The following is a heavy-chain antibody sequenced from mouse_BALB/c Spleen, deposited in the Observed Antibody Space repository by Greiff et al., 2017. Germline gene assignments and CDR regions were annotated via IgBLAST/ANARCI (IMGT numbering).Heavy chain of an antibody. CDR1: GYSITSGYY. Sequence: EVQLQQSGPGLVKPSQSLSLTCSVTGYSITSGYYWYWIRQFPGNKLEWMGYISYDGSNNYNPSLKNRISITRDTSKNQFFLKLNSVTTEDTATYYCARDMDDGGFDYWGQGTTLTVSS. J-gene: IGHJ2*01. CDR3: ARDMDDGGFDY. D-gene: IGHD1-1*02. V-gene: IGHV3-6*02. CDR2: ISYDGSN.